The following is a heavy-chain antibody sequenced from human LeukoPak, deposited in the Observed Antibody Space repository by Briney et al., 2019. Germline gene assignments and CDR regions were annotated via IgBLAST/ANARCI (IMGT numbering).Heavy chain of an antibody. CDR3: ARDEEYYYDSSGYYPPGY. V-gene: IGHV3-21*01. CDR1: GFTFSSYS. D-gene: IGHD3-22*01. CDR2: ISSSSSYI. Sequence: PGGSLRPSCAASGFTFSSYSMNWVRQAPGKGLEWVSSISSSSSYIYYADSVKGRFTIARDNAKNSLYLQMNSLRAEDTAVYYCARDEEYYYDSSGYYPPGYWGQGTLVTVSS. J-gene: IGHJ4*02.